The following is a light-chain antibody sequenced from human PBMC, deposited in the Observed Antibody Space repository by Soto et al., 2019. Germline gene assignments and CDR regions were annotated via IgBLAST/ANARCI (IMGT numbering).Light chain of an antibody. Sequence: DIQMTQSPSSVSASVGDRVTITCRASRGISSWLAWYQQKPGKAPKLLIYAASNLQSGVPSRFSGSGSGTDFTLTISSLQPEDFATYFCQQSYSTPPWTFGQGTKVDIK. CDR2: AAS. CDR3: QQSYSTPPWT. V-gene: IGKV1-12*01. J-gene: IGKJ1*01. CDR1: RGISSW.